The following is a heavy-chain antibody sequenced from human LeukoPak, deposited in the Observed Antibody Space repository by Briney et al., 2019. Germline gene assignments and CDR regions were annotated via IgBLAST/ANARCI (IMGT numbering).Heavy chain of an antibody. Sequence: GSLRLSXXXXGFTFTSYAMSWVRQAPGKGLEWVSAISGSGGSTYYADSVKGRFTISRDNSKNTLFLQMNSLRAEDTAVYYCAKSILAARPYYYYGMDVWGQGTTVTVSS. CDR3: AKSILAARPYYYYGMDV. J-gene: IGHJ6*02. CDR1: GFTFTSYA. D-gene: IGHD6-6*01. V-gene: IGHV3-23*01. CDR2: ISGSGGST.